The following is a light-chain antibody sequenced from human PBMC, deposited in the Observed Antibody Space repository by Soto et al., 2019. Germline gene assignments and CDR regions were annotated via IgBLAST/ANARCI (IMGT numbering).Light chain of an antibody. CDR2: GAS. CDR3: HQYSNWPPYT. V-gene: IGKV3-15*01. J-gene: IGKJ3*01. Sequence: ETVMTQSPATLSVSPGERATLSCRASQSVSTKLAWYQQRPGQAPRLLIFGASTRATGISGRFSGSGSGTEFTLTISSLQSEDSAVYYCHQYSNWPPYTFGPGTKVEI. CDR1: QSVSTK.